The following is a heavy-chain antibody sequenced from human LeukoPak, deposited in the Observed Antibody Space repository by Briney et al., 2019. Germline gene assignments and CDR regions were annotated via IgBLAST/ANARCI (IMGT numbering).Heavy chain of an antibody. CDR2: INPKSGDT. CDR3: ARTLGGYYDSSGYISDY. Sequence: GASVKVSCKASGYTFTDYFMHWVRQAPGQGLEWMGWINPKSGDTNYAQKFQGRVTMTRDTSISTAYIELSRLRSDDTAVYYCARTLGGYYDSSGYISDYWGQGTLVTVSS. J-gene: IGHJ4*02. V-gene: IGHV1-2*02. D-gene: IGHD3-22*01. CDR1: GYTFTDYF.